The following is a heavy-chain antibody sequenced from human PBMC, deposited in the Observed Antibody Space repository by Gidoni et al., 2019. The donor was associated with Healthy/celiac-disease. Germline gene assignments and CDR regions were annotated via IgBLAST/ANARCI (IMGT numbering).Heavy chain of an antibody. CDR1: GGSFSGYY. D-gene: IGHD6-19*01. V-gene: IGHV4-34*01. Sequence: QVQLQQWGAGLLKPSETLSLTGAVYGGSFSGYYWSWIRQPPGTGLEWIGEINHSGSTNYNPSLKSRVTISVDTSKNQFSLKLSSVTAADTAVYYCARSSSGWRLFDYWGQGTLVTVSS. J-gene: IGHJ4*02. CDR3: ARSSSGWRLFDY. CDR2: INHSGST.